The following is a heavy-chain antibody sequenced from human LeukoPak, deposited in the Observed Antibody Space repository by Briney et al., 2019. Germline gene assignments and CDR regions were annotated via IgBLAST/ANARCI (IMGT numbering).Heavy chain of an antibody. D-gene: IGHD4-17*01. CDR3: ARALSYGELDY. CDR1: GGPISSYY. CDR2: IYYSGST. V-gene: IGHV4-59*01. J-gene: IGHJ4*02. Sequence: PSETLSLTCTVSGGPISSYYWSWIRQPPGKGLEWIGYIYYSGSTNYNPSLKSRVTISVDTPKNQLSLKLSSVTAADTAVYYCARALSYGELDYWGQGTLVTVSS.